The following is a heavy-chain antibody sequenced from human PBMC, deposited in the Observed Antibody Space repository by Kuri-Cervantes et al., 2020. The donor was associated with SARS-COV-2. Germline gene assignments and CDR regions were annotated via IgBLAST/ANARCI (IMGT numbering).Heavy chain of an antibody. CDR2: IWYDGGNK. Sequence: GESLKISCAASGFTFSSYGMHWVRQAPGKGLEWVAVIWYDGGNKYYADSVKGRFTTSRDNSKNTLYLQMNSLRTEDTAVYYCAKDRQNYGFWSGLDYWGQGTLVTVSS. CDR1: GFTFSSYG. J-gene: IGHJ4*02. CDR3: AKDRQNYGFWSGLDY. D-gene: IGHD3-3*01. V-gene: IGHV3-30*02.